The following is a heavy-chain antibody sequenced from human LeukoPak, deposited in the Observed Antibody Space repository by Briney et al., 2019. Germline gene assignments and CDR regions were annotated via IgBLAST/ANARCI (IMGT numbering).Heavy chain of an antibody. CDR3: AKCAWFGDAPGGDY. J-gene: IGHJ4*02. Sequence: PGGSLRLSCAASLVTFSSYSMNWVRQATGKGLEWVSYISGSSTIYYADSVKGRFTISRDNAKNSLYLQMNSLRAEDTAVYYCAKCAWFGDAPGGDYWGQGTLVTVSS. CDR1: LVTFSSYS. V-gene: IGHV3-48*01. D-gene: IGHD3-10*01. CDR2: ISGSSTI.